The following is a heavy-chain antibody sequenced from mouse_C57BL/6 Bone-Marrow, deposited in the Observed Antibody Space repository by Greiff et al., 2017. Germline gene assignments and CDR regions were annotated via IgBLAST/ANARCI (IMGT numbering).Heavy chain of an antibody. Sequence: EVKVEESGGGLVQPGGSMKLSCVASGFTFSNYCMNWVRQSPEKGLEWVAQIRLKSDNYATHYAESVKGRFTISIDDSKSSVYLQMNNLRAEDTGIYYCTGDYGSSYRYFDYWGQGTTLTVSS. CDR3: TGDYGSSYRYFDY. D-gene: IGHD1-1*01. CDR2: IRLKSDNYAT. CDR1: GFTFSNYC. J-gene: IGHJ2*01. V-gene: IGHV6-3*01.